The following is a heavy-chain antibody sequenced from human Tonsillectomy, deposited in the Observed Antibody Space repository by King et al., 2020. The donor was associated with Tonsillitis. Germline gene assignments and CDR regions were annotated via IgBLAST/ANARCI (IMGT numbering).Heavy chain of an antibody. Sequence: VQLVQSGAEVKKPGASVKVSCKASGYSFTDYYMHWVRQAPGQGLEWMGWINPNSGGTKSAQKFQGRVTMTRDTSISTAYMELSRLRSDDTAVYFCARESSSWYNEFDYWGQGTLVTVSS. CDR1: GYSFTDYY. D-gene: IGHD6-13*01. J-gene: IGHJ4*02. CDR2: INPNSGGT. CDR3: ARESSSWYNEFDY. V-gene: IGHV1-2*02.